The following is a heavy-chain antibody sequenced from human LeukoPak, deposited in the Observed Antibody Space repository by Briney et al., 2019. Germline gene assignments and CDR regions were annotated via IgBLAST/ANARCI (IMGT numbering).Heavy chain of an antibody. D-gene: IGHD3-22*01. Sequence: PGGSLRLSCAASGFTFSSYAMSWVRQAPGKGLEWVSAISGSGGSTYYADSVKGRFTISRDNAKNSLYLQMNSLRAEDTAVYYCARMYYYDSSGYPSSDYWGQGTLVTVSS. J-gene: IGHJ4*02. CDR3: ARMYYYDSSGYPSSDY. V-gene: IGHV3-23*01. CDR1: GFTFSSYA. CDR2: ISGSGGST.